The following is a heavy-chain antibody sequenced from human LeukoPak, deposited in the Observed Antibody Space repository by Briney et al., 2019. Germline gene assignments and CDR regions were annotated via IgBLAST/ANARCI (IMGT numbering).Heavy chain of an antibody. D-gene: IGHD3-3*01. CDR2: INWNGGST. V-gene: IGHV3-20*04. J-gene: IGHJ6*03. CDR3: ARVPPYDFWSGYWPRGDYYYYYMDV. Sequence: GGSLRLSCAASGFTFDDYGMSWVRQAPGKGLEWVSGINWNGGSTGYADSVKGRFTISRDNAKNSLYLQMNSLRAEDTALYYCARVPPYDFWSGYWPRGDYYYYYMDVWGKGTTVTVSS. CDR1: GFTFDDYG.